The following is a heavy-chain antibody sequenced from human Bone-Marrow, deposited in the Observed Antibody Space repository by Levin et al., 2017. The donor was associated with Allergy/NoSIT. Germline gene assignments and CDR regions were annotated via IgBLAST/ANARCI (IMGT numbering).Heavy chain of an antibody. CDR2: IYSGGTT. CDR1: GFTVGNNH. CDR3: ATRSVAAPK. V-gene: IGHV3-66*01. J-gene: IGHJ4*02. D-gene: IGHD6-19*01. Sequence: GESLKISCASSGFTVGNNHMNWVRQAPGKGLEWVSLIYSGGTTRYADSVKGRFTISRDSSKNTLYLQMDSLTADDTAGYYCATRSVAAPKWGQGTPVTVSS.